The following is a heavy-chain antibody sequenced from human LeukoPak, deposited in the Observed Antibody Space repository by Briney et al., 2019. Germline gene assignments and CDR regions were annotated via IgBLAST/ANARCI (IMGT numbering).Heavy chain of an antibody. D-gene: IGHD3-22*01. V-gene: IGHV4-34*01. Sequence: SETLSLTCTVSGGSISSYYWSWIRQPPGKGLEWIGEINHSGNTNYNPSLKSRVTISVDTSKNQFSLKLSSVTAADTAVYYCARAGYYDSSGCYYAYWGQGTLVTVSS. CDR2: INHSGNT. CDR3: ARAGYYDSSGCYYAY. J-gene: IGHJ4*02. CDR1: GGSISSYY.